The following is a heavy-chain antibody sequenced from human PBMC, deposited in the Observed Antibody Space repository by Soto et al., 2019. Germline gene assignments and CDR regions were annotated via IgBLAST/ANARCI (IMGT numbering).Heavy chain of an antibody. CDR1: GYIFSRYC. J-gene: IGHJ4*02. Sequence: QGQLVQSGTGVKGPWASGRGSCQASGYIFSRYCIGWVRQAPGQGLEWMGRISTYNGNTNYAQKFQGRVTMTTDTATSTAYMEVRSLRSDDTAVYYCAKDNGQWLVSNWGQGTLVTVS. D-gene: IGHD6-19*01. CDR2: ISTYNGNT. CDR3: AKDNGQWLVSN. V-gene: IGHV1-18*01.